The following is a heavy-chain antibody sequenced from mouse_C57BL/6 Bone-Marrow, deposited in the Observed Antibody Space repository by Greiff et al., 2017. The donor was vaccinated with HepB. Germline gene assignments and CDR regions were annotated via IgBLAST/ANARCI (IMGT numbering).Heavy chain of an antibody. CDR2: IDPSDSYT. CDR1: GYTFTSYW. D-gene: IGHD2-3*01. V-gene: IGHV1-50*01. J-gene: IGHJ3*01. CDR3: ARWDGYYWFAY. Sequence: VKLMESGAELVKPGASVKLSCKASGYTFTSYWMQWVKQRPGQGLEWIGEIDPSDSYTNYNQKFKGKATLTVDTSSSTAYMQLSSLTSEDSAVYYCARWDGYYWFAYWGQGTLVTVSA.